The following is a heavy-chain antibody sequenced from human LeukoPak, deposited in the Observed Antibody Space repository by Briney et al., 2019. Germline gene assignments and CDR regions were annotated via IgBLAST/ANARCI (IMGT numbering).Heavy chain of an antibody. CDR2: IYYSGST. CDR1: GGSISSSSYY. CDR3: ARHNRGGIVWSYNWFDP. V-gene: IGHV4-39*01. Sequence: SPSEALSLTCTVSGGSISSSSYYWGRIRQPPGKGLEWIGSIYYSGSTYYNPSLKSRVTISVDTSKNQFSLKLSSVTAADTAVYYCARHNRGGIVWSYNWFDPWGQGTLVTVSS. J-gene: IGHJ5*02. D-gene: IGHD1-26*01.